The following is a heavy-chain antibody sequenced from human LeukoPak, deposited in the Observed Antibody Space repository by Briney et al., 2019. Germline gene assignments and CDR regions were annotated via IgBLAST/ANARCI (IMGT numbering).Heavy chain of an antibody. J-gene: IGHJ4*02. CDR1: GYPFTSYY. V-gene: IGHV1-46*01. D-gene: IGHD5/OR15-5a*01. CDR2: INPSGGNT. CDR3: ARVVGVYTKVDY. Sequence: ASVKVSCKASGYPFTSYYMTWVRQAPGQVLEWMGVINPSGGNTRYARNFQGRVTMTRDSSTSTVYMELSSLRSEDTALYYCARVVGVYTKVDYWGQGTLVTVTS.